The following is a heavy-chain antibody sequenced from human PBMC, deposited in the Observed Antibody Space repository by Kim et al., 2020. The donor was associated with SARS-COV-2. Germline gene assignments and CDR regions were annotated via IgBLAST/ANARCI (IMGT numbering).Heavy chain of an antibody. Sequence: GRFTISRAKSKNTLYLQMNSLRAEDTAVYYCAKPPHYYDSSGFYYYGMDVWGQGTTVTVSS. J-gene: IGHJ6*02. V-gene: IGHV3-23*01. CDR3: AKPPHYYDSSGFYYYGMDV. D-gene: IGHD3-22*01.